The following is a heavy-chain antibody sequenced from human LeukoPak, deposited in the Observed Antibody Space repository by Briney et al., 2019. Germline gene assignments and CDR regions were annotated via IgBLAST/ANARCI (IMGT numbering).Heavy chain of an antibody. J-gene: IGHJ5*02. D-gene: IGHD4-23*01. V-gene: IGHV3-7*03. Sequence: GGSLRLSCAASGFTFSSYWMSWVRQAPGKGLEWVANIKQDGSEKYYVDSVKGRFTISRDNAKNSLYLQMNSLRAEDTAVYYCARGPEPMVVTPIWFDPWGQGTLVTVSS. CDR3: ARGPEPMVVTPIWFDP. CDR2: IKQDGSEK. CDR1: GFTFSSYW.